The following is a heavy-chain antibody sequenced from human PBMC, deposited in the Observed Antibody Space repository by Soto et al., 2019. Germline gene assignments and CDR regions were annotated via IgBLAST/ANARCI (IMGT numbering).Heavy chain of an antibody. CDR1: GYNFTANW. V-gene: IGHV5-10-1*01. J-gene: IGHJ5*02. Sequence: LGESLKISCKTSGYNFTANWIAWVRQVPGKGLEYMGRIDPDDSYSNYSPSFEGHVTLSVDKSVNTAFLQWSSLKASDTAMYSCARLYETSNYYFLAWFDPWGQGTLVTVSS. D-gene: IGHD3-22*01. CDR2: IDPDDSYS. CDR3: ARLYETSNYYFLAWFDP.